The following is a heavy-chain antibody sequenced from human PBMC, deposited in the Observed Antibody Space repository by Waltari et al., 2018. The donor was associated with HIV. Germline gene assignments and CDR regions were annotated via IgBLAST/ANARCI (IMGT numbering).Heavy chain of an antibody. V-gene: IGHV4-4*02. CDR2: MYHSGGT. CDR3: VRVVSGDYGSSWFDP. CDR1: GGSITTYNW. Sequence: QVQLQESGPGQVKPSETLSLTCVVSGGSITTYNWWTWLRQPPGKGLEWIGEMYHSGGTNYNSSLRSRVTISVDKSKNQFSLRLSSVTAADTAVYYCVRVVSGDYGSSWFDPWGQGTLVTVSS. J-gene: IGHJ5*02. D-gene: IGHD4-17*01.